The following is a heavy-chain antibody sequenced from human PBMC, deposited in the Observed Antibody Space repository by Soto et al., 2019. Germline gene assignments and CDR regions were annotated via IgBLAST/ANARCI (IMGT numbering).Heavy chain of an antibody. CDR2: IFSNDDK. CDR1: GLSLNNGRLG. CDR3: ALIKDCSRTDCCLAPFDP. V-gene: IGHV2-26*01. J-gene: IGHJ5*02. Sequence: QVTLKESGPVLVKPTETLTLTCTVSGLSLNNGRLGVSWIRQPPGKALEWLAHIFSNDDKSYSTSLKSRLTISKDSSRSPVVRTKTNMDPVDSATYYCALIKDCSRTDCCLAPFDPWGQGTLVTVSS. D-gene: IGHD2-2*01.